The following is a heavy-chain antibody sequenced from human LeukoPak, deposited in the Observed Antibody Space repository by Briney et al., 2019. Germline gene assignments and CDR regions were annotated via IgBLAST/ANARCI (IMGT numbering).Heavy chain of an antibody. CDR2: ISSYSDFI. D-gene: IGHD2-2*01. V-gene: IGHV3-21*01. CDR3: ARGGAQLPPNWFDP. CDR1: GFTFSSYI. J-gene: IGHJ5*02. Sequence: PGGSLRLSCAASGFTFSSYIIHWVRQAPGKGLEWVTSISSYSDFIYYADSVKGRFTISRDNAKNSLYLQMNSLRAEDTAVYYCARGGAQLPPNWFDPWGQGTLVTVSS.